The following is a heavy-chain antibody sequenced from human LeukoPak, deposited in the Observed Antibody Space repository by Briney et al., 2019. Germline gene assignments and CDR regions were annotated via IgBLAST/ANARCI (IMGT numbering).Heavy chain of an antibody. V-gene: IGHV3-23*01. D-gene: IGHD3-9*01. CDR2: ISGSGAST. J-gene: IGHJ4*02. Sequence: SRGSLRLSCSASGFTFRSSAMSSVRQARGRGVGVVSAISGSGASTYYAAAVKGRFTISRDNSKNTLYLQMNSLRAEDTAVYYSAKLPSYCDILTGSFDYWGQGTLVTVSS. CDR3: AKLPSYCDILTGSFDY. CDR1: GFTFRSSA.